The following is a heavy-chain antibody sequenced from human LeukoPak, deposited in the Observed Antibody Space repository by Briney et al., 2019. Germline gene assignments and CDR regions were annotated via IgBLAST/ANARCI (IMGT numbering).Heavy chain of an antibody. CDR3: ARGHRSFGEYFAP. V-gene: IGHV4-30-4*01. CDR2: IYYSGTT. CDR1: GGSISSNDYY. Sequence: SETLSLTCTVSGGSISSNDYYWSWIRQPPGKGLEWIGYIYYSGTTYYNPSLKSRITVSVDPSKNQFSLRLNSVTAADTAVYFCARGHRSFGEYFAPWGQGTLVIVSS. D-gene: IGHD3-10*01. J-gene: IGHJ5*02.